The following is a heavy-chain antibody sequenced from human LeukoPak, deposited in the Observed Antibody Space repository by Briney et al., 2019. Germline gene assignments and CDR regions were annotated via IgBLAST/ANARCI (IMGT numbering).Heavy chain of an antibody. CDR2: IYPGDSDT. J-gene: IGHJ4*02. CDR1: GYSFTSYW. Sequence: GESLKISCKGSGYSFTSYWIGWVRQMTGKGLEWMGIIYPGDSDTRYSPSFQGRVTILVDKSISTAYLQWSSLKASDTAMYYCARSQESATSSFDYWGQGTLVTVSS. V-gene: IGHV5-51*01. CDR3: ARSQESATSSFDY. D-gene: IGHD5-12*01.